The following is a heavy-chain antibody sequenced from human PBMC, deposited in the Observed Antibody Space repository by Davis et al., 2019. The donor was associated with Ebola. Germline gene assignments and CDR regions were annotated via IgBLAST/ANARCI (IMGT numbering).Heavy chain of an antibody. V-gene: IGHV3-48*01. Sequence: GESLKISCAASGFTFSSYSMNWVRQAPGKGLEWVSYISSSSSTIYYADSVKGRFTISRDNAKNTLYLQMNSLRAEDTAVYYCARDLAVVVPAAILYYYYGMDVWGQGTTVTVSS. D-gene: IGHD2-2*02. J-gene: IGHJ6*02. CDR1: GFTFSSYS. CDR3: ARDLAVVVPAAILYYYYGMDV. CDR2: ISSSSSTI.